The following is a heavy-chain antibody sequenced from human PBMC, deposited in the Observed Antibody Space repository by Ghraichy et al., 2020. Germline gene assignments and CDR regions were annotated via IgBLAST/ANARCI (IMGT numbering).Heavy chain of an antibody. CDR3: AKVAVSSSLHMYFDY. CDR1: GFTFSNYL. Sequence: GESLRLSCAASGFTFSNYLMNWVRQAPGKGLEWVSGVSVSGSNTYYEDSVKGRFTISRDDSKNTLYLQMNGLRVEDTGIYYCAKVAVSSSLHMYFDYWGQGALVTVSS. J-gene: IGHJ4*02. V-gene: IGHV3-23*01. D-gene: IGHD6-6*01. CDR2: VSVSGSNT.